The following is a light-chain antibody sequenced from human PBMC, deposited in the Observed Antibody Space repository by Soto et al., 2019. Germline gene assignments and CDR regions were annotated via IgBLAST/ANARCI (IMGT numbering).Light chain of an antibody. Sequence: QSVLTQPPSVSAAPGQTVTISCSGSTSNIGNNYVSWYQQLPGAAPRLIISEVDKRPSGIPDRFSGSKSGTSATLGITGLQTGDEADFYCAAWDSGLSAVVFGGGTKLTVL. V-gene: IGLV1-51*02. CDR2: EVD. CDR3: AAWDSGLSAVV. J-gene: IGLJ2*01. CDR1: TSNIGNNY.